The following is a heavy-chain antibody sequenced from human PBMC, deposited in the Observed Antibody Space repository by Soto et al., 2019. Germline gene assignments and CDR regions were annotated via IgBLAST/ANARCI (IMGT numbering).Heavy chain of an antibody. CDR1: GGSISSGGYS. V-gene: IGHV4-30-2*01. Sequence: QLQLQESGSGLVKPSQTLSLTCAVSGGSISSGGYSWSWIRQPPGKGLEWIGYIYHSGSTYYNPSLKSRVTISVERSKSHFSLKASSVTAADTAVYYCARAGGLGAVAADYWGQGTLVTVSS. CDR3: ARAGGLGAVAADY. D-gene: IGHD6-19*01. CDR2: IYHSGST. J-gene: IGHJ4*02.